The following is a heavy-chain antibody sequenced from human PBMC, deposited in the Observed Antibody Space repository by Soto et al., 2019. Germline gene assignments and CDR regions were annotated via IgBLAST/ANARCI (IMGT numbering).Heavy chain of an antibody. D-gene: IGHD6-6*01. Sequence: SETLSLTCTVSGGSISRYYWSWIRQPAWKGLEWIGRIYTSGSTNYNPSLKSRVTMSVDTSKNQFSLKLSSVTAADKAVYHCARARFSSSSYYHYSAMDVWGQGTTLTVSS. CDR3: ARARFSSSSYYHYSAMDV. CDR2: IYTSGST. J-gene: IGHJ6*02. V-gene: IGHV4-4*07. CDR1: GGSISRYY.